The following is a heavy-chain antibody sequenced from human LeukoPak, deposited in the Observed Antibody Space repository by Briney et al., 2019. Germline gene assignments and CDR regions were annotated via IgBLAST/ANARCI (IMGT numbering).Heavy chain of an antibody. Sequence: PGGSLRLSCAASGFTFSDYYMSWIRQAPGKGLEWVSYISSGGTTIYYADSVKGRFTISRDNAKNSLYLQMNSLRAEDTAVYYCARDLRGYSSSWYYFDYWGQGTLVNVSS. CDR1: GFTFSDYY. CDR2: ISSGGTTI. J-gene: IGHJ4*02. D-gene: IGHD6-13*01. CDR3: ARDLRGYSSSWYYFDY. V-gene: IGHV3-11*01.